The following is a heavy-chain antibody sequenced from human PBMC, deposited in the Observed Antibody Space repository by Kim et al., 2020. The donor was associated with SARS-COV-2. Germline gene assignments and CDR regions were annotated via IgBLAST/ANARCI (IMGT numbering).Heavy chain of an antibody. CDR3: AGQSSGSLNFYYYGMDV. D-gene: IGHD1-26*01. J-gene: IGHJ6*02. V-gene: IGHV4-39*01. Sequence: LKGRVTISVDTSKNQFSLKLSSVTAADTAVYYCAGQSSGSLNFYYYGMDVWGQGTTVTVSS.